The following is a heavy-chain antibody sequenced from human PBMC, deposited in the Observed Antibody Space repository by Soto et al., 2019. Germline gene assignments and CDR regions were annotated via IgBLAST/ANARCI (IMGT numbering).Heavy chain of an antibody. Sequence: SETLSLTCAVSGGSISTTHWWTLVRQPPGKGLEWIGEIYHSGSTNYNPSLKSRVTISVDNSKNQFSLKLSSVTAADTAVYYCARKSYYDPCHFDPWGQGTPVTVFS. D-gene: IGHD3-22*01. CDR2: IYHSGST. CDR3: ARKSYYDPCHFDP. CDR1: GGSISTTHW. V-gene: IGHV4-4*02. J-gene: IGHJ5*02.